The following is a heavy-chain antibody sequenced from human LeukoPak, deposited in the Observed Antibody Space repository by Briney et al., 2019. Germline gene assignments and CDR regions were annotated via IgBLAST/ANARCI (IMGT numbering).Heavy chain of an antibody. CDR2: IKQDGSEK. CDR3: ATNYGGNPFDY. D-gene: IGHD4-23*01. V-gene: IGHV3-7*01. J-gene: IGHJ4*02. Sequence: PGGSLRLSCAASGFTFNTYWMSWVRQAPGKGLEWVANIKQDGSEKYYVDSVKGRFTVSRDNAKNSLYLQINSLRAEDTAVYYCATNYGGNPFDYWGQGTLVTVSS. CDR1: GFTFNTYW.